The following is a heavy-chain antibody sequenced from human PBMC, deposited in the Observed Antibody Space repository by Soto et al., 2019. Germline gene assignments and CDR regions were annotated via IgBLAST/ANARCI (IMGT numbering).Heavy chain of an antibody. CDR1: GGSISSYY. Sequence: QVQLQESGPGLVKPSESLSLTCTVSGGSISSYYCSWIRQPPGKGLEWIGYVSYSGYTNYNPSLTSRVNISLDTSKNQFSLKVNSVTAADTAVHYCGASSPGYYYYGMDVWGQGTTVTVSS. CDR3: GASSPGYYYYGMDV. D-gene: IGHD3-10*01. J-gene: IGHJ6*02. CDR2: VSYSGYT. V-gene: IGHV4-59*08.